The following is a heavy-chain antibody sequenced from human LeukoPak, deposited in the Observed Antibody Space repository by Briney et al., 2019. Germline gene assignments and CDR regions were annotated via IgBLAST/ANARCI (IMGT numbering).Heavy chain of an antibody. Sequence: TLSLTCTVSGGSISSGGYYWSWIRQPPGKALEWLALIYWNDDKRYSPSLKSRLTITKDTSKNQVVLTMTNMDPVDTATYYCAHRRSSWYGSNWFDPWGQGTLVTVSS. V-gene: IGHV2-5*01. CDR3: AHRRSSWYGSNWFDP. D-gene: IGHD6-13*01. J-gene: IGHJ5*02. CDR2: IYWNDDK. CDR1: GGSISSGGYY.